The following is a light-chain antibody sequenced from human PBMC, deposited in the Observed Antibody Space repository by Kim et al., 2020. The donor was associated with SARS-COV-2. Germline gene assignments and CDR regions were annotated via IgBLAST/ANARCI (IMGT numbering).Light chain of an antibody. CDR3: QQSYNTPLT. J-gene: IGKJ4*01. V-gene: IGKV1-39*01. CDR2: TTS. CDR1: QTISSY. Sequence: VGHRVTIPCRASQTISSYLNWYQQKPGKAPKLLIYTTSSLESGVPSRFSGSGSGTDFALTISSLQPEDSATYDCQQSYNTPLTFGGGTKVDIK.